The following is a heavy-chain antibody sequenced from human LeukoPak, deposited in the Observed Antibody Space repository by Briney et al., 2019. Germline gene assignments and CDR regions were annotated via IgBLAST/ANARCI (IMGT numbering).Heavy chain of an antibody. J-gene: IGHJ6*03. Sequence: GGSLRLSCAASGFTFSSYGMHWVRQAPGKGLEWVAFIRYDGSNKYYADSVKGRFTISRDNSKNTLYLQMNSLRAEDTAVYYCAKDHLGQQLYYYYYYMDVWGKGTTVTISS. D-gene: IGHD3-16*01. CDR2: IRYDGSNK. CDR3: AKDHLGQQLYYYYYYMDV. CDR1: GFTFSSYG. V-gene: IGHV3-30*02.